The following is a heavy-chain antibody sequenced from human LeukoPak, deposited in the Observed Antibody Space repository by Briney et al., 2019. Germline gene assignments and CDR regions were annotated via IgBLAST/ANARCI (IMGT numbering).Heavy chain of an antibody. CDR3: ARPSKPCYYYGMDV. Sequence: GASVKVSCKASGGTFSSYAISWVRQAPGQGLEWMGRIIPILGIANYAQKFQGRVTITADKSTSTAYMELSSLRSEDTAVYYCARPSKPCYYYGMDVWGQGTTVTVSS. V-gene: IGHV1-69*04. CDR1: GGTFSSYA. CDR2: IIPILGIA. J-gene: IGHJ6*02.